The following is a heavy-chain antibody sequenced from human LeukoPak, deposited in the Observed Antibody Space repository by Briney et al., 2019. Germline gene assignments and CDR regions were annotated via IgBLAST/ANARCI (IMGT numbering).Heavy chain of an antibody. J-gene: IGHJ4*02. D-gene: IGHD3-9*01. V-gene: IGHV3-64D*06. CDR2: IGPDGAST. CDR3: VKDLTGTWSFDY. Sequence: GGSLRLSCSTSGFTFSNHFMHWVRQAPGKGLEYVSSIGPDGASTLYADSVKGRFTISRDNSKNALYLQLTSLRLEDTALYYCVKDLTGTWSFDYWGQGTLVTVSS. CDR1: GFTFSNHF.